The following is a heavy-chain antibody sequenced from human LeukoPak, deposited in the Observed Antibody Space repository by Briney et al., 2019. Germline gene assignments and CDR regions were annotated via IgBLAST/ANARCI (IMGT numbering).Heavy chain of an antibody. CDR3: TREYYYGSGSYPRY. V-gene: IGHV3-13*04. CDR1: GFTFSSYD. J-gene: IGHJ4*02. CDR2: IGTSGDT. Sequence: PGGSLRLSCAASGFTFSSYDMHWVRQATGKGLEWVSVIGTSGDTYYAGSVKGRFTISRDNAKNSLYLQMNSLRAEDTAVYYCTREYYYGSGSYPRYWGQGTLVTVSS. D-gene: IGHD3-10*01.